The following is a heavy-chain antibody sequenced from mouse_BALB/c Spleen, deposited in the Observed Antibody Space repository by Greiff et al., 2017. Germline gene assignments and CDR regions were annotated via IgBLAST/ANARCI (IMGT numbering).Heavy chain of an antibody. Sequence: DVKLVESGGDLVKPGGSLKLSCAASGYTFSSYGMSWVRQTPDKRLEWVATISSGGSYTYYPDSVKGRFTISRDNAKNTLYLQMSSLTSEDTAMYYCARQDGDYYAMDYWGQGTSVTVSS. V-gene: IGHV5-6*02. CDR3: ARQDGDYYAMDY. J-gene: IGHJ4*01. D-gene: IGHD2-13*01. CDR2: ISSGGSYT. CDR1: GYTFSSYG.